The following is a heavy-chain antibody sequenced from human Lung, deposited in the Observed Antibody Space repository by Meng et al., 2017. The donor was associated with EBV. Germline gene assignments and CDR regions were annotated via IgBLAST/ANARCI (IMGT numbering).Heavy chain of an antibody. Sequence: QLQLQQSGPGLVKPSXTLSPPCALYGDSVSSNSAAWNWIRQSPSRGLEWLGRTYYRSKWYNDYAVSVKSRISINSDTSKNQFSLQLNSVTPEDTAVYYCARDGGSYYRELISRGQGTRGTVA. J-gene: IGHJ1*01. CDR1: GDSVSSNSAA. D-gene: IGHD1-26*01. CDR2: TYYRSKWYN. V-gene: IGHV6-1*01. CDR3: ARDGGSYYRELIS.